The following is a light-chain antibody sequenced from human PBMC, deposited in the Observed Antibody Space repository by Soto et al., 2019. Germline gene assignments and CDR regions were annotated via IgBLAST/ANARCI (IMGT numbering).Light chain of an antibody. V-gene: IGKV3-20*01. CDR1: QSLTNTF. Sequence: EILLTQPPGTLSFSLEDIATLSCRASQSLTNTFLAWYQQIPGQTPRLLIYGASTRATGIPDRFSGSGSGTDFTLTISRLEPEDFAVYFCQQYGTLPLSFGGGTKVEIK. J-gene: IGKJ4*01. CDR3: QQYGTLPLS. CDR2: GAS.